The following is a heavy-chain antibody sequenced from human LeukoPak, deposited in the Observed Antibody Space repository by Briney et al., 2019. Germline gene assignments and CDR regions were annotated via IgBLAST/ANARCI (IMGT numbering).Heavy chain of an antibody. CDR1: GGSISSSSYY. CDR3: VRHNSGWYEFDY. J-gene: IGHJ4*02. D-gene: IGHD6-19*01. CDR2: IYYSGST. V-gene: IGHV4-39*01. Sequence: SETLSLTCTVSGGSISSSSYYWGWIRQPPGKGLEWIGTIYYSGSTYDNPSLKSRVTISVDTSKNQFSLKLSSVTAADTAVYYCVRHNSGWYEFDYWGQGTLVTVSS.